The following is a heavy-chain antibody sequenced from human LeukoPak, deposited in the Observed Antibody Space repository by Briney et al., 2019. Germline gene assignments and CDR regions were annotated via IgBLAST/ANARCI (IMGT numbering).Heavy chain of an antibody. CDR3: ARQSPGNDAFDI. CDR1: GGSFSGYY. V-gene: IGHV4-34*01. Sequence: PSETLSLTCAVYGGSFSGYYWSWIRQPPGKGLEWIGEINHSGSTNYNPSLKSRVTISVDTSKNQFSLKLSSVTAADTAVYYCARQSPGNDAFDIWGQGTMVTVSS. J-gene: IGHJ3*02. D-gene: IGHD1-1*01. CDR2: INHSGST.